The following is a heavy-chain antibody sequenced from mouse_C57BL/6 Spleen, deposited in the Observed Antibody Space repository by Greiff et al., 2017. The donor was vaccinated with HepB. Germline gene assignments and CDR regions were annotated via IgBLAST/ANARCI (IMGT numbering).Heavy chain of an antibody. CDR1: GYTFTSYW. Sequence: VQLQQSGAELAKPGASVKLSCKASGYTFTSYWMHWVKQRPGQGLEWIGYINPSSGYTKYNQKFKDKATLTADKYSSTAYMQLSSLTYEDSAVYYCARSLYDGYYVRFAYWGQGTLVTVSA. CDR2: INPSSGYT. CDR3: ARSLYDGYYVRFAY. J-gene: IGHJ3*01. V-gene: IGHV1-7*01. D-gene: IGHD2-3*01.